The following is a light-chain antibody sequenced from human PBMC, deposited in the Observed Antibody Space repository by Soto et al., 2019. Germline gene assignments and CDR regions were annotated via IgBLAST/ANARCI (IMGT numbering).Light chain of an antibody. CDR3: QQYGSSPTT. CDR1: QSVSSSY. CDR2: GAS. V-gene: IGKV3-20*01. J-gene: IGKJ5*01. Sequence: EIVLTQSPGTLSLSPGERATLSCRASQSVSSSYLAWYQQKPGQAPRLLIYGASSRATGIPDRFSGSGSGTDFTLTISRLEPEDFAVYYCQQYGSSPTTFAQGTRLESK.